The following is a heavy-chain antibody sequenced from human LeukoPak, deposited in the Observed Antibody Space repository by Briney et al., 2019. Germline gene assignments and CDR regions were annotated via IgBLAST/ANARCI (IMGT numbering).Heavy chain of an antibody. CDR1: GFTFNSYA. CDR2: ISYDGSIN. J-gene: IGHJ4*02. V-gene: IGHV3-30*04. CDR3: ARDRRYCSGGSCYFDYFFDY. D-gene: IGHD2-15*01. Sequence: PGRSLRLSCAASGFTFNSYAVHWVRQAPGKGLEWVAVISYDGSINFYSASVKGRFTISRDNSKNTLYPQMNSLRADDTALYFCARDRRYCSGGSCYFDYFFDYWGQGTLVTVSS.